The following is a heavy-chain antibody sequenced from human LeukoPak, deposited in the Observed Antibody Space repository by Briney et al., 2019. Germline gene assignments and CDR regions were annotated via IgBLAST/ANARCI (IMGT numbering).Heavy chain of an antibody. J-gene: IGHJ4*02. CDR1: GGSINNYY. D-gene: IGHD3-22*01. CDR2: MFSSGTT. CDR3: ARDGYHYDSSGYYSLDY. V-gene: IGHV4-4*07. Sequence: SETLSLTCTVSGGSINNYYWSWIRQPAGKGLEWIGRMFSSGTTNYNPSLKGRVTISVDTSKNQFSLKLSSVTAADTAVYYCARDGYHYDSSGYYSLDYWGQGTLVTVSS.